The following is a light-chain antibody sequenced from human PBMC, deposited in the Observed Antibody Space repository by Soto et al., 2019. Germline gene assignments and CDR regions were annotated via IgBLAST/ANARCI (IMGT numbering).Light chain of an antibody. V-gene: IGLV2-11*01. J-gene: IGLJ1*01. CDR2: DVS. CDR1: SSDVGGYNY. CDR3: CSYTSSSTPLYV. Sequence: QSALTQPRSVSGSPGQSVTISCTGTSSDVGGYNYVSWYQQHPGKAPKLMIYDVSKRPSGVPDRFSGSKSGNTASLTISGLQAEDEADYYCCSYTSSSTPLYVFGTGTQLTVL.